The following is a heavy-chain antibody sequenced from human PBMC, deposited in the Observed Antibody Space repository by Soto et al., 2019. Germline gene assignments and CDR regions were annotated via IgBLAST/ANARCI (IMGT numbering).Heavy chain of an antibody. J-gene: IGHJ4*02. Sequence: GGSLRLSCAASGFTFSSYAMHWVRQAPGKGLEWVAVISYDGSNKYYADSVKGRFTISRDNSKNTLYLQMNSLRAEDTAVYYCSRDIKVDTAMVTGFDYWGQGTLVTVSS. CDR1: GFTFSSYA. CDR3: SRDIKVDTAMVTGFDY. V-gene: IGHV3-30-3*01. CDR2: ISYDGSNK. D-gene: IGHD5-18*01.